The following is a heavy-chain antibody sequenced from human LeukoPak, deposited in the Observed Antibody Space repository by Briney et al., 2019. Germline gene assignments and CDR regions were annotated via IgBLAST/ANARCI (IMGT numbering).Heavy chain of an antibody. J-gene: IGHJ4*02. V-gene: IGHV3-23*01. CDR3: AKSEWLGYYFDY. D-gene: IGHD6-19*01. Sequence: GGSLRLSCAASGFTFSGYAMSWVRQAPGKGLEWVSAISGSGGSTYYADSVKGRFTISRDNSKNTLYLQMNSLRAEDTAVYYCAKSEWLGYYFDYWGQGTLVTVSS. CDR2: ISGSGGST. CDR1: GFTFSGYA.